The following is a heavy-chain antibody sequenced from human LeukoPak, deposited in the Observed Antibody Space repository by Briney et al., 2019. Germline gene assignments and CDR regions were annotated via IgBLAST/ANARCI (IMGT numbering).Heavy chain of an antibody. CDR3: ARGRILWFGELSSHYGMDV. V-gene: IGHV3-21*01. Sequence: PGGSLRLSCAASGFTFSSCSMNWVRQAPGKGLEWVSSISSSSSYIYYADSVKGRFTISRDNAKNSLYLQMNSLRAEDTAVYYCARGRILWFGELSSHYGMDVWGKGTTVTVSS. CDR2: ISSSSSYI. CDR1: GFTFSSCS. J-gene: IGHJ6*04. D-gene: IGHD3-10*01.